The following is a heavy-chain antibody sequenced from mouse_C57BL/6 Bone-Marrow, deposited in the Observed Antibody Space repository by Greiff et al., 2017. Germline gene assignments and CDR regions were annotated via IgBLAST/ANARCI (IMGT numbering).Heavy chain of an antibody. CDR2: IYPGNGDT. V-gene: IGHV1-5*01. J-gene: IGHJ1*03. Sequence: VQLKQSGTVLARPGASVKMSCKTSGYTFTSYWMHWVKQRPGQGLEWIGAIYPGNGDTSYNQKFKGKAKLTAVTSASTAYMELSSLTNEDSAVYYCTRESYYYGSSFLLYFDVWGTGTTVTVSS. CDR1: GYTFTSYW. CDR3: TRESYYYGSSFLLYFDV. D-gene: IGHD1-1*01.